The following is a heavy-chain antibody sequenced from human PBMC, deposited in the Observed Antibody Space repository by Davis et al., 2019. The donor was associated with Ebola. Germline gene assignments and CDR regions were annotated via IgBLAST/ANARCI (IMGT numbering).Heavy chain of an antibody. V-gene: IGHV3-23*01. J-gene: IGHJ4*02. Sequence: PGGSLRLSCAASGFTFSSYAMSWVRQAPGKGLEWVSAISGSGGSTYYADSVKGRFTISRDNSKNTLYLQMNSLRAEDTAVYYCARDWYYYDSSGYYSAPDYWGQGTLVTVSS. CDR2: ISGSGGST. CDR3: ARDWYYYDSSGYYSAPDY. D-gene: IGHD3-22*01. CDR1: GFTFSSYA.